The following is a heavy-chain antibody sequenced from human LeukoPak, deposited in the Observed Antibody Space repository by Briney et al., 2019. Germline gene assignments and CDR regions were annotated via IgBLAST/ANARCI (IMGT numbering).Heavy chain of an antibody. V-gene: IGHV4-59*01. CDR2: ISNSGGT. Sequence: SETLSLTRTVSGGSTTSYYWSWIRQPPGQGLEWIGYISNSGGTDYNPALKSRVTISVDTSKNQFSLELSSVTGEDTAVYYCARGRTWFGELSYWGQGTLVTVSS. CDR3: ARGRTWFGELSY. CDR1: GGSTTSYY. D-gene: IGHD3-10*01. J-gene: IGHJ4*02.